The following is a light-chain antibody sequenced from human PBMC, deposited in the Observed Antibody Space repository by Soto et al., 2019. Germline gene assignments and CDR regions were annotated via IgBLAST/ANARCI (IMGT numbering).Light chain of an antibody. V-gene: IGLV1-44*01. J-gene: IGLJ2*01. CDR3: TAWDDNLSAVV. Sequence: QSVLTQPPSASGTPGQRVTISCSGSSSNIGSNTVNWYQQLPGTAPKLLIYSNNQRPSGVPDRFSGSKSGTSASLAISGLRSEDEGYYYCTAWDDNLSAVVFGGGTQLTVL. CDR1: SSNIGSNT. CDR2: SNN.